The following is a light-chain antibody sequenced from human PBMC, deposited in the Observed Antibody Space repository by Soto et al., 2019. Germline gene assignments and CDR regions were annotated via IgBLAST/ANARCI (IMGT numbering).Light chain of an antibody. CDR1: QSVSRNY. Sequence: IVLTQSPGTLYLSPGERASLSCRASQSVSRNYVAWYHYKPGQAPRLLIYDPSTRATGIPDRFSGSGSGADFTLTISRLEPEDFAVYFCQQYGRTPLTFGGGSKVEIK. CDR3: QQYGRTPLT. V-gene: IGKV3-20*01. J-gene: IGKJ4*01. CDR2: DPS.